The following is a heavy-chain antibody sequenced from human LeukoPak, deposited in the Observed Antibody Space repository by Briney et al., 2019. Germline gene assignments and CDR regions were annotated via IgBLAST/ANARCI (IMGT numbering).Heavy chain of an antibody. D-gene: IGHD3-22*01. CDR2: IYSGGSI. CDR1: GFTVSSDY. V-gene: IGHV3-66*01. Sequence: GGSLRLSCVVSGFTVSSDYMSWVRQAPGKGLEWVSFIYSGGSIFYAESVKGRFTFSRDNSNNTLYLQMNSLRAEDTVVYYCARGFSSHRVYYYFDFWGQGTLVTVSS. J-gene: IGHJ4*02. CDR3: ARGFSSHRVYYYFDF.